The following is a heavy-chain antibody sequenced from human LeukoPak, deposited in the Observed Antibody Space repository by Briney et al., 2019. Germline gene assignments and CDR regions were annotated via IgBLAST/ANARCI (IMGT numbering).Heavy chain of an antibody. CDR2: IIPILGIA. CDR3: ARAGSSSGDYYFDY. V-gene: IGHV1-69*04. CDR1: GGTFSSYA. J-gene: IGHJ4*02. D-gene: IGHD1-26*01. Sequence: GASVKVSCKASGGTFSSYAISWVRQAPGQGLEWMGRIIPILGIANYAQKFQGRVTITADKSTSTAYMELSSLRSEDTAVYYCARAGSSSGDYYFDYWGQGTLVTVSS.